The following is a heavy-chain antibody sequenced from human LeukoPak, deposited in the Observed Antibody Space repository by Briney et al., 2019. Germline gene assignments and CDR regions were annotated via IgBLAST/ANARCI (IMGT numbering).Heavy chain of an antibody. J-gene: IGHJ6*03. D-gene: IGHD2-21*01. CDR2: ISAYNGNT. V-gene: IGHV1-18*04. Sequence: GASVKVSCKASGYTFTGYYMHWVRQAPGQGLEWMGWISAYNGNTNYAQKLQGRVTMTTDTSTSTAYMELRSLRSDDTAVYYCARLSQHSPEPTPTRNYYMDVWGKGTTVTVSS. CDR1: GYTFTGYY. CDR3: ARLSQHSPEPTPTRNYYMDV.